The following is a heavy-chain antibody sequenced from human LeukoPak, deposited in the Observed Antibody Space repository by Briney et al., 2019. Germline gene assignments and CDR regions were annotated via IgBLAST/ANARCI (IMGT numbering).Heavy chain of an antibody. CDR2: INHSGST. V-gene: IGHV4-34*01. Sequence: PSETLSLTCAVYGGSFSGYYWSWIRQPPGKGLEWIGEINHSGSTNYNPSLKSRVTISVDTSKNQFSLKLSSVTAADTAVYYCARECSGGSCLDYWGQGTLVTVSS. D-gene: IGHD2-15*01. CDR3: ARECSGGSCLDY. CDR1: GGSFSGYY. J-gene: IGHJ4*02.